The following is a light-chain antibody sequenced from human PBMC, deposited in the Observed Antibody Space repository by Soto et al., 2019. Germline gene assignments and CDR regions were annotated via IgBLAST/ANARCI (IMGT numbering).Light chain of an antibody. CDR1: TSDIGGYEY. Sequence: QSALTQPASVSGSPGQSITISCTGSTSDIGGYEYVSWYQQYPGKAPRLIIYAVHSRPSGVFNRFSGSKSGNTASLTISGLQAEDEADYHCSSYTPSSTYVFGTGTKLTVL. V-gene: IGLV2-14*03. CDR3: SSYTPSSTYV. CDR2: AVH. J-gene: IGLJ1*01.